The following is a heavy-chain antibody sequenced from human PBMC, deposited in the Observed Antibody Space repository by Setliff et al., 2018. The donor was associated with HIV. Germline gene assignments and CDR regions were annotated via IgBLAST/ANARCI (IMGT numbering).Heavy chain of an antibody. Sequence: ASVKVSCKASGYTFTGYYMHWVRQAPGQGLEWMGWINPNSVGTNYAQKFQGRVTMNRDTSVSTAYMELSRLSSDDTAVYYCARARGVGGHFYYYGMDVWGQGTTVTVSS. CDR2: INPNSVGT. CDR3: ARARGVGGHFYYYGMDV. CDR1: GYTFTGYY. J-gene: IGHJ6*02. V-gene: IGHV1-2*02. D-gene: IGHD3-16*01.